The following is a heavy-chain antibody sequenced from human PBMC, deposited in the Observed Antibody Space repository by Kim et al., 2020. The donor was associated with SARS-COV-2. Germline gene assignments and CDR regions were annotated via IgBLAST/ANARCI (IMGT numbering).Heavy chain of an antibody. V-gene: IGHV1-18*01. CDR3: ARDLPAATLGAFDY. J-gene: IGHJ4*02. Sequence: AQKLQGRVTMTTDPSTSTAYMELRSLRSDDTAVYYCARDLPAATLGAFDYWGQGTLVTVSS. D-gene: IGHD2-2*01.